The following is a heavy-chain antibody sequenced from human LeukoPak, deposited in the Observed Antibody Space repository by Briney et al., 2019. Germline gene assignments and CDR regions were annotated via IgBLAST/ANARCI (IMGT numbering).Heavy chain of an antibody. CDR3: ARAPGDPPNY. J-gene: IGHJ4*02. Sequence: GGSLRLSCAASGFTFISYWMSWFRQAPGKGREWVANIKQDGSEKYYVDSVKGRFTISRDNAKNSLYLQMNSLRAEDTAVYYCARAPGDPPNYWGQGTLVTDSS. V-gene: IGHV3-7*03. D-gene: IGHD4-17*01. CDR1: GFTFISYW. CDR2: IKQDGSEK.